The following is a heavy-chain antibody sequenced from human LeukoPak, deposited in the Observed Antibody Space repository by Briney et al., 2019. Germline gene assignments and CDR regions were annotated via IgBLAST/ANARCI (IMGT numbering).Heavy chain of an antibody. CDR2: ISYDGSNK. D-gene: IGHD6-19*01. CDR1: GFTFSSYA. Sequence: PGGSLRLSRAASGFTFSSYAMHWVRQAPGKGLEWVAVISYDGSNKYYADSVKGRFTISRDNSKNTLYLQMNSLRAEDTAVYYCARFGSGWPENYFDYWGQGTLVTVSS. CDR3: ARFGSGWPENYFDY. V-gene: IGHV3-30-3*01. J-gene: IGHJ4*02.